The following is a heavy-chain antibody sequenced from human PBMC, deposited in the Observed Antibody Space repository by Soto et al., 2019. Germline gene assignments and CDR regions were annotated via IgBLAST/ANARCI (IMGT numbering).Heavy chain of an antibody. D-gene: IGHD6-19*01. CDR1: GFTFRSYG. CDR2: ISYDGSNK. V-gene: IGHV3-30*18. J-gene: IGHJ3*02. Sequence: QVQLVESGGGVVQPGRSLRLSCAASGFTFRSYGIHWVRQAPGKGLEWVAVISYDGSNKYYADSVKGRFTISRDNSKNTLYLEMNSLRAEDTAVYFCTKDKDHWLILDAFDIWGQGTMVTVSS. CDR3: TKDKDHWLILDAFDI.